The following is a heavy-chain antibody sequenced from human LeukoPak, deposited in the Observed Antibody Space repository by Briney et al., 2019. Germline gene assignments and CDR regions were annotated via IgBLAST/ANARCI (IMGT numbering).Heavy chain of an antibody. J-gene: IGHJ4*02. CDR1: GFTFSIYG. D-gene: IGHD6-6*01. V-gene: IGHV3-30*02. CDR3: AKDEYSSSYYFDY. CDR2: IRYDGSNK. Sequence: GGSLRLSCAASGFTFSIYGMHWVRQAPGKGLEWVAFIRYDGSNKYYADSVKGRFTISRDNSKKTLYLQMNSLRAEDTAVYYCAKDEYSSSYYFDYWGQGTLVTVSS.